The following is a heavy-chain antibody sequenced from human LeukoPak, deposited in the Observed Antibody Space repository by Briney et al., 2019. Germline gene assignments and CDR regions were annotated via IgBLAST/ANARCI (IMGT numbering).Heavy chain of an antibody. J-gene: IGHJ3*02. CDR1: GGSISSGSYY. CDR3: ARPDCSSTSCYNAAFDI. CDR2: IYYSGST. Sequence: SQTLSLTCTVSGGSISSGSYYWSWIRQPAGKGLEWIGYIYYSGSTNYNPSLKSRVTISVDTSKNQFSLKLSSVTAADTAVYYCARPDCSSTSCYNAAFDIWGQGTMVTVSS. V-gene: IGHV4-61*10. D-gene: IGHD2-2*02.